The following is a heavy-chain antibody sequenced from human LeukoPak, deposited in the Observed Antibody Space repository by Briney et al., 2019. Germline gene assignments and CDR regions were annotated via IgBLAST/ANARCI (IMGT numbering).Heavy chain of an antibody. CDR3: ARPPLPYSYGYPLDT. D-gene: IGHD5-18*01. V-gene: IGHV3-33*08. CDR1: GFTFSSYG. J-gene: IGHJ5*02. Sequence: QAGGSLRLSCAASGFTFSSYGMHWVRQAPGKGLEWVAVIWYDGSNKYYADSVKGRFTISRDNSKNTLYLQMNSLRAEDTAVYYLARPPLPYSYGYPLDTWGQETRATAPS. CDR2: IWYDGSNK.